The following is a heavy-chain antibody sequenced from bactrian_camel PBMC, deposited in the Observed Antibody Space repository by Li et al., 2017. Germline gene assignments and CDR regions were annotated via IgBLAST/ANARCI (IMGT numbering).Heavy chain of an antibody. J-gene: IGHJ6*01. CDR2: IDSDDIT. V-gene: IGHV3S26*01. CDR1: GLIDSRYC. CDR3: AARQFLLRSRDYCYKRQADDFGY. Sequence: LVESGGGSAQTGGSLRLSCDASGLIDSRYCMGWFRQAPGKEREGVAFIDSDDITTYEDTVKGRFTVSQDNAKNTLNLQMTSLKPEDTAMYYCAARQFLLRSRDYCYKRQADDFGYWGQGTQVTVS. D-gene: IGHD2*01.